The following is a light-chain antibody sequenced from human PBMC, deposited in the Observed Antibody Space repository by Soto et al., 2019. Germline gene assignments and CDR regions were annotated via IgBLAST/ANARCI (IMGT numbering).Light chain of an antibody. V-gene: IGKV3-20*01. Sequence: EIVLTQSPATLSLSPGERATLSCRASQSVGSSLAWYQQRPGQAPRLLIYDASSRATGIPDRFSGSGSGTDFTLTISGLEPEDFAVYYCQQYATSPGTFGQGTKVDIK. CDR2: DAS. CDR1: QSVGSS. CDR3: QQYATSPGT. J-gene: IGKJ1*01.